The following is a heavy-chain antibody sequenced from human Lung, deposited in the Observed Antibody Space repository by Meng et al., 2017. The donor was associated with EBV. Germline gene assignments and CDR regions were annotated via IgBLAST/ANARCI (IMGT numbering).Heavy chain of an antibody. J-gene: IGHJ4*02. CDR1: YGSLIGYY. D-gene: IGHD6-19*01. CDR3: ARPSIAVAGWDY. V-gene: IGHV4-34*02. CDR2: INHGGSA. Sequence: LQTGGGGMLWPLGALSPHCCGFYGSLIGYYWSRIRQPPGKGLEWIGEINHGGSANLNPSLKSRVTISVDTSKNQFSLKLSSVTAADTAVYYCARPSIAVAGWDYWGQGTLVTVSS.